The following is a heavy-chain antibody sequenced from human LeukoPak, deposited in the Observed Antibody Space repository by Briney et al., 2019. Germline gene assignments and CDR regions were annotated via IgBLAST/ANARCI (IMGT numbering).Heavy chain of an antibody. CDR1: GFTFDDYA. V-gene: IGHV3-9*01. CDR3: AKDTVATAPYDAFDI. D-gene: IGHD5-12*01. J-gene: IGHJ3*02. Sequence: PGGSLRLSCAASGFTFDDYAMPWVRQAPGKGLEWVSGISWNSGSIGYADSVKGRFTISRDNAKNSLYLQMNSPRAEDTALYYCAKDTVATAPYDAFDIWGQGTMVTVSS. CDR2: ISWNSGSI.